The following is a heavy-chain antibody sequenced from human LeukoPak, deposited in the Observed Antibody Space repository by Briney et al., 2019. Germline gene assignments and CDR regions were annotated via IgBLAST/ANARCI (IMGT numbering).Heavy chain of an antibody. D-gene: IGHD3-22*01. CDR1: GFTFSSYA. V-gene: IGHV3-23*01. CDR2: ISGSGGST. CDR3: TKDFYDSSGYYRHDH. J-gene: IGHJ4*02. Sequence: GGSLRLSCAASGFTFSSYAMHWVRQAPGKGLEWVSSISGSGGSTNYADSVKGRFTISRDESKNTLYLQMNSLRVEDTAAYYCTKDFYDSSGYYRHDHWGQGTLVTVSS.